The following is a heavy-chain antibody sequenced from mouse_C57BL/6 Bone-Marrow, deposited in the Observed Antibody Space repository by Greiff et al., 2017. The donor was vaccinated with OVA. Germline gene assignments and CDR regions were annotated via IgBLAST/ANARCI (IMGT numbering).Heavy chain of an antibody. J-gene: IGHJ2*01. D-gene: IGHD1-1*01. CDR3: AREAYYYGSSYYFDD. V-gene: IGHV1-19*01. CDR2: INPYNGGT. CDR1: GYTFTDYY. Sequence: EVQLQQSGPVLVKPGASVKMSCKASGYTFTDYYMNWVKQSHGKSLEWIGVINPYNGGTSYNQKFKGKATLTVDKSSSTAYMELNSLTSEDSAVYYCAREAYYYGSSYYFDDWGQGTTLTVSS.